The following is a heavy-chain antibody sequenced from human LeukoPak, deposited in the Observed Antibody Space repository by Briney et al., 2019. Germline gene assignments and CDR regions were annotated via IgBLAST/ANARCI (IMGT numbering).Heavy chain of an antibody. CDR1: GGSISSGGHS. Sequence: PSQTLSLTCAVSGGSISSGGHSWSWIRQPPGKGLEWIGYIYHSGSTYYNPSLKSRVTISVDRSKNQFSLKLSSVTAADTAVYYCARRVSSVVHYDSSGSYFDYWGQGTLVTVSS. V-gene: IGHV4-30-2*01. J-gene: IGHJ4*02. CDR2: IYHSGST. CDR3: ARRVSSVVHYDSSGSYFDY. D-gene: IGHD3-22*01.